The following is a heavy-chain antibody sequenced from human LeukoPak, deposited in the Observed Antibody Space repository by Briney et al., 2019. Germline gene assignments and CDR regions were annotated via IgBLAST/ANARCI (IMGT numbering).Heavy chain of an antibody. CDR3: ARGSYPMTTVVTPDYFDY. V-gene: IGHV1-46*01. J-gene: IGHJ4*02. CDR1: GYTFTSYY. D-gene: IGHD4-23*01. Sequence: GASVKVSCKASGYTFTSYYMHWVRQAPGQGLKWMGIINPSGGSTSYAQKFQGRVTMTRDTSTSTVYMELSSLRSEDTAVYYCARGSYPMTTVVTPDYFDYWGQGTLVTVSS. CDR2: INPSGGST.